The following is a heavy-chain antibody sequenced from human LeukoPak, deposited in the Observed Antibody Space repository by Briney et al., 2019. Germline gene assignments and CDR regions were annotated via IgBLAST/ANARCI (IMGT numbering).Heavy chain of an antibody. CDR3: AVRPGIALGWFDR. V-gene: IGHV1-69*13. Sequence: ASVKVSCKASGGTFISYAISWVRQAPGQGLEWMGGIIPIFGTANYAQKFQGRVTITADESTSTAYMELSSLRSEDTAVYYCAVRPGIALGWFDRWGQGTLVTVSS. CDR2: IIPIFGTA. CDR1: GGTFISYA. D-gene: IGHD6-13*01. J-gene: IGHJ5*02.